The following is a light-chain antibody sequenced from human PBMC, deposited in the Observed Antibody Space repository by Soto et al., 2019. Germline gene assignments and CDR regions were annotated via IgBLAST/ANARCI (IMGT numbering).Light chain of an antibody. V-gene: IGKV4-1*01. J-gene: IGKJ2*01. CDR1: QTLLYSSKNKNY. CDR3: QQYYTTPYT. CDR2: WAS. Sequence: DIVMTQSPDSLAVSLGERATFNCKSSQTLLYSSKNKNYLAWYQQKPGQPPKVIIYWASTRNSGVPDRFSGSGSGTEFSLTISSLQAEDVAVYYCQQYYTTPYTFGQGTKLEIK.